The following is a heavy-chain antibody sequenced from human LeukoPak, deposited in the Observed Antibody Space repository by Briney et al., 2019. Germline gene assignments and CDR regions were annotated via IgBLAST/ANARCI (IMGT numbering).Heavy chain of an antibody. CDR3: AKDFVELPADY. Sequence: GGSLRLSCAASGFTFSDYDMSWIRQAPGKGLEWVSYISSSGSTIYYADSVKGRFTISRDNAKNSLYLQMNSLRAEDTAVYYCAKDFVELPADYWGQGTLVTVSS. CDR1: GFTFSDYD. D-gene: IGHD1-7*01. J-gene: IGHJ4*02. V-gene: IGHV3-11*01. CDR2: ISSSGSTI.